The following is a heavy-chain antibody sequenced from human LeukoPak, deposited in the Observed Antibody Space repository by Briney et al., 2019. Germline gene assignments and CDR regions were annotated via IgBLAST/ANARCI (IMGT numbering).Heavy chain of an antibody. CDR3: ARDRYCSSTSCPAGMDV. V-gene: IGHV3-21*01. CDR1: GFTFSSYS. CDR2: ISSSSYI. D-gene: IGHD2-2*01. J-gene: IGHJ6*02. Sequence: GGSLRLSCAASGFTFSSYSMNWVRQAPGKGLEWVSSISSSSYIYYADSVKGRFTISRDNAKNSLYLQMNSLRAEDTAVYYCARDRYCSSTSCPAGMDVWGQGTTVTVSS.